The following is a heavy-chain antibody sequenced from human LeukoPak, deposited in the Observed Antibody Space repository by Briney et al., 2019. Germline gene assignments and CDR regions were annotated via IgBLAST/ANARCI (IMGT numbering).Heavy chain of an antibody. V-gene: IGHV4-59*01. CDR1: GGSISGYY. D-gene: IGHD5-18*01. CDR2: INYSGST. CDR3: SRVIRVGYADY. J-gene: IGHJ4*02. Sequence: SSETLSLTCTVSGGSISGYYCSWIRQPPGKGLEWIGYINYSGSTNYNPPLKSRVTMSVDVSKNQFSLKLSSVTAADTAVYYCSRVIRVGYADYWGQGTLVTVSS.